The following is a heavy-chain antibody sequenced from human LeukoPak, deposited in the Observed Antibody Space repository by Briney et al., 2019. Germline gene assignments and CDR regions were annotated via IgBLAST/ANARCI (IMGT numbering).Heavy chain of an antibody. J-gene: IGHJ3*02. CDR1: DDSFSSHY. CDR3: ARDLVTVTKGFDI. V-gene: IGHV4-59*11. CDR2: ISYIGST. D-gene: IGHD4-17*01. Sequence: SETLSLTCAVSDDSFSSHYWTWIRQPPGKGLEWIGYISYIGSTNYNPSLKSRVTISIDTSKNQFSLKLTSVTAADTAVNYCARDLVTVTKGFDIWGQGTMVSVSS.